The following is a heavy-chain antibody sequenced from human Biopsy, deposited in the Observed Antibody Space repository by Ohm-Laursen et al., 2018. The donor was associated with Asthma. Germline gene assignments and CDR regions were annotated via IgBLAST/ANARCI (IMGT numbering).Heavy chain of an antibody. CDR3: ARTFHFWSPYHAEHYQL. CDR1: GFTFGDYR. J-gene: IGHJ1*01. Sequence: GSLRLSCAASGFTFGDYRMCWVRQVPGKGLEWVANINHDGTEKNHVDSLKGRFTISRDNAKNSLYLQMNSLRAEDTAVYYCARTFHFWSPYHAEHYQLWGQGTLVTVSS. CDR2: INHDGTEK. V-gene: IGHV3-7*01. D-gene: IGHD3-3*02.